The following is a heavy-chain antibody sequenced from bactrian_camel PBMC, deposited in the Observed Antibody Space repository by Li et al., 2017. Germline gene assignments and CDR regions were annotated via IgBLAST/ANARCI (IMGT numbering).Heavy chain of an antibody. V-gene: IGHV3S57*01. J-gene: IGHJ4*01. CDR2: TDTSGKI. D-gene: IGHD5*01. Sequence: HVQLVESGGGSVQAGGSLTLSCSDSSGTASDYCMGWFRQAPGNEREAVATTDTSGKITYAEFVKGRFTISRDNTNDSLYLQLNSLKTEDTAMYYCTNGKDSTGWKTPGPGTQVTVS. CDR1: SGTASDYC.